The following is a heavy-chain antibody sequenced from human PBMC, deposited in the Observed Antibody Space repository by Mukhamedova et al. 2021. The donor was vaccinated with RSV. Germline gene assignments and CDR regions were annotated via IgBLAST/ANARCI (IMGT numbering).Heavy chain of an antibody. V-gene: IGHV3-48*03. CDR2: ISSSGSTI. Sequence: NWVRQAPGKGLEWVSYISSSGSTIYYADSVKGRFTISRDNAKNSLYLQMNSLRAEDTAVYYCARDLGYCSGGSCYYDAFDIWGPG. J-gene: IGHJ3*02. D-gene: IGHD2-15*01. CDR3: ARDLGYCSGGSCYYDAFDI.